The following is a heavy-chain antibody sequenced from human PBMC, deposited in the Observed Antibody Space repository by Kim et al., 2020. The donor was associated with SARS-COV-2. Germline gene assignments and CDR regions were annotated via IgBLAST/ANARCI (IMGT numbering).Heavy chain of an antibody. CDR3: AKDLGVFIITFGGVSGASYDA. D-gene: IGHD3-16*01. J-gene: IGHJ5*02. V-gene: IGHV3-23*01. CDR2: IRGSGGST. Sequence: GGSLRLSCAASGFTFSSYAMSWVRQAPGKGLEWVSAIRGSGGSTYYADSVKGRFTIPRDNSKNTLYLQMNSLRAEDTDVYYCAKDLGVFIITFGGVSGASYDAWGQGTLITVSS. CDR1: GFTFSSYA.